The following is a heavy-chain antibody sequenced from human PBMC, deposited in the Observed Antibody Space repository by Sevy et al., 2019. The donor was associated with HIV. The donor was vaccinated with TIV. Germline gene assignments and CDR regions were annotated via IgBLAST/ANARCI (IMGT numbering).Heavy chain of an antibody. CDR2: IWNDGNVK. CDR3: ATEYNNGYDY. J-gene: IGHJ4*02. CDR1: GFSFSNYA. V-gene: IGHV3-33*01. Sequence: GGSLRLSCVASGFSFSNYAMHWVRQAPGKGLEWVAVIWNDGNVKSYADSVKGRFTISRDNAKNTLYLQMNSLRAEDTAIYYCATEYNNGYDYWGQGTMVTVSS. D-gene: IGHD5-18*01.